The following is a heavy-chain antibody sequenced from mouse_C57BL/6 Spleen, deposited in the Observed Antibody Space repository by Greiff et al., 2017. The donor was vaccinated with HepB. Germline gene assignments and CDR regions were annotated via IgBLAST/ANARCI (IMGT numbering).Heavy chain of an antibody. CDR2: INPSTGGT. V-gene: IGHV1-42*01. Sequence: VQLQQSGPELVKPGASVKISCKASGYSFTGYYMNWVKQSPEKSLEWIGEINPSTGGTTYNQKFKAKATLTVDKSSSTAYMQLKSLTSEDSAVYYCARSYSNYGFAYWGQGTLVTVSA. CDR1: GYSFTGYY. CDR3: ARSYSNYGFAY. J-gene: IGHJ3*01. D-gene: IGHD2-5*01.